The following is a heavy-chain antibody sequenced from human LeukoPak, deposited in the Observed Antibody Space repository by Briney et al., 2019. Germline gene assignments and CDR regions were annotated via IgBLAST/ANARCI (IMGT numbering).Heavy chain of an antibody. Sequence: GSPLQICGDGAGSICTSYWSGGRRPLPGERLGGMGIIYPGDSDTRYSPSFQGQVTISADKSISTAYLQWSSLKASDTAMYYCARPGGGNSFDYWGQGTLVTVSS. V-gene: IGHV5-51*01. J-gene: IGHJ4*02. CDR3: ARPGGGNSFDY. CDR1: GSICTSYW. CDR2: IYPGDSDT. D-gene: IGHD2-15*01.